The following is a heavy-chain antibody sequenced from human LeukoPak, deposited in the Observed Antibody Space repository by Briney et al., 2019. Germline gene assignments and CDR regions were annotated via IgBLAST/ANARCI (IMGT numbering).Heavy chain of an antibody. CDR3: ARDRLDSSSTRHYYYYGMDV. CDR1: GGSISSYY. J-gene: IGHJ6*02. CDR2: IYYSGST. V-gene: IGHV4-59*01. Sequence: PSETLSLTCTVSGGSISSYYWSWIRQPPGKGLEWIGYIYYSGSTNYNPSLKSRVTISVDTSKNQFSLKLSSVTAADTAVYYCARDRLDSSSTRHYYYYGMDVWGQGTTVTVSS. D-gene: IGHD6-6*01.